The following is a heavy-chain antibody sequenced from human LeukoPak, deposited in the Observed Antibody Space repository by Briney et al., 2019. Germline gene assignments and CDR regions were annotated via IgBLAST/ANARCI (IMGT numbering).Heavy chain of an antibody. Sequence: GASVKVSCKASGGTFSSYAISLVRQAPGQGLEWMGGIIPIFGTANYAQKFQGRVTTTADESTSTAYMELSGLRSEDTAVYYCARGGWANWFDPWVQGTLVTVSS. CDR3: ARGGWANWFDP. J-gene: IGHJ5*02. D-gene: IGHD1-26*01. CDR2: IIPIFGTA. V-gene: IGHV1-69*13. CDR1: GGTFSSYA.